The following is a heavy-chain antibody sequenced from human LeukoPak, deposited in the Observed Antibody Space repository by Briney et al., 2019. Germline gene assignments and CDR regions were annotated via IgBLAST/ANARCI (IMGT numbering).Heavy chain of an antibody. V-gene: IGHV3-30-3*01. D-gene: IGHD3-16*01. CDR3: AKVVAYTVAAFDL. J-gene: IGHJ3*01. CDR2: MSYHGATE. CDR1: GFRFSSFA. Sequence: GGSLRLSCAASGFRFSSFAMNWVRQAPGKGLEWVAVMSYHGATEFYAESVKGRFTISRDNSKNTLYLQMNRLRPEDTAIYYCAKVVAYTVAAFDLWGQGTMVTVSS.